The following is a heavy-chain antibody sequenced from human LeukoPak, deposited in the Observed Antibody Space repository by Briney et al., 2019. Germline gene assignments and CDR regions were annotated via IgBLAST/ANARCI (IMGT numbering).Heavy chain of an antibody. CDR3: TTTTVAGTVDY. V-gene: IGHV3-15*01. D-gene: IGHD6-19*01. CDR1: GFTFSNAW. Sequence: GGSLILSCAASGFTFSNAWMSWVRQAPGKGLEWVGRIKSKTDGGTTDYAAPVKGRFTISRDDSKNTLYLQMNSLKTEDTAVYYCTTTTVAGTVDYWGQGTLVTVSS. CDR2: IKSKTDGGTT. J-gene: IGHJ4*02.